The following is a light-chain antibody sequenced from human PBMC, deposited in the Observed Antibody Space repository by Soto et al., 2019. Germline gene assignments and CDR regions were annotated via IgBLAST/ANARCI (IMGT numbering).Light chain of an antibody. CDR2: GAS. V-gene: IGKV3-15*01. CDR1: QIVNST. J-gene: IGKJ2*01. Sequence: EIVITPSPATLSVSPGDTSTLSCRASQIVNSTLAWFQQEPGQAPRLLIHGASTRATGIPARFSGSGSGTEFTLTISSLQSEDFAVYYCQQYNNWPPMYTFGQGTKVDIK. CDR3: QQYNNWPPMYT.